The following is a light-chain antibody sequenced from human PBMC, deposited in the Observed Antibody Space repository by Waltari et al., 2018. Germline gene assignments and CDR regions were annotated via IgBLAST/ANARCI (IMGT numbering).Light chain of an antibody. Sequence: DIQMTQSPSSLSASVGDRVTITCRASQSISVYLNWYQQKPGKAPKFLIYAVSSLQSGVPSRVSGSGSGTDFTLTISNLQPEDFATYYCQQSYITPRTFGQGTKVEIK. V-gene: IGKV1-39*01. CDR1: QSISVY. CDR3: QQSYITPRT. CDR2: AVS. J-gene: IGKJ1*01.